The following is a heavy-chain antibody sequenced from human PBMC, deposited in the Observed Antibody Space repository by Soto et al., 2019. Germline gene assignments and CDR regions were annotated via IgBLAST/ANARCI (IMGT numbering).Heavy chain of an antibody. CDR1: GFIFSIYA. Sequence: GGSLRLSCPASGFIFSIYAMHWVRKAPGKGLEYVSAISSNGGSTYYANSVKGRFTISRDNSKNTLYLQMGSLRAEDMAVYYCARFSGYYSDYWGQGT. CDR2: ISSNGGST. D-gene: IGHD3-22*01. CDR3: ARFSGYYSDY. V-gene: IGHV3-64*01. J-gene: IGHJ4*02.